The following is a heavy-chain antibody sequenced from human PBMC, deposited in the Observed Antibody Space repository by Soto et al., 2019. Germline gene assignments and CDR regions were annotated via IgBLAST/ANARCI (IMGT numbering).Heavy chain of an antibody. D-gene: IGHD2-2*01. Sequence: PSETLSLTCAVYGGSFSGYYWSWIRQPPGKGLEWIGEINHSGSTNYNPSLKSRVTISVDTSKNQFSLKLSSVTAADTAVYYCARVVSLTLNYCSSTSCYHYYYMDVWGKGTTVTVSS. CDR2: INHSGST. CDR3: ARVVSLTLNYCSSTSCYHYYYMDV. CDR1: GGSFSGYY. J-gene: IGHJ6*03. V-gene: IGHV4-34*01.